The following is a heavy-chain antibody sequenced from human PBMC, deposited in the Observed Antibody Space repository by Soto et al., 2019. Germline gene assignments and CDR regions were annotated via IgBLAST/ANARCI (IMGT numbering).Heavy chain of an antibody. J-gene: IGHJ6*02. D-gene: IGHD2-15*01. CDR2: ISAYNGNT. CDR3: ARNGYCSGGSCYLTNYYYYYRMDV. V-gene: IGHV1-18*01. CDR1: GYTFTSYG. Sequence: GASVKVSCKASGYTFTSYGISWVRQAPGQGLEWMGWISAYNGNTNYAQKLQGRVTMTTDTSTSTAYMELRSLRSDDTAVYYCARNGYCSGGSCYLTNYYYYYRMDVWGQGTTVTVSS.